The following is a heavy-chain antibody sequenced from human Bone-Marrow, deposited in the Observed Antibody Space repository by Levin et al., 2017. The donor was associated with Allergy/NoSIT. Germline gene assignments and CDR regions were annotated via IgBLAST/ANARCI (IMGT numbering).Heavy chain of an antibody. J-gene: IGHJ5*02. Sequence: GESLKISCAASGFTFSDYYMSWIRQAPGKGLEWVSYISSSGSTIYYADSVKGRFTISRDNAKNSLYLQMNSLRAEDTAVYYCARDSVPYYYDSRDINWFDPWGQGTLVTVSS. CDR1: GFTFSDYY. D-gene: IGHD3-22*01. CDR3: ARDSVPYYYDSRDINWFDP. CDR2: ISSSGSTI. V-gene: IGHV3-11*01.